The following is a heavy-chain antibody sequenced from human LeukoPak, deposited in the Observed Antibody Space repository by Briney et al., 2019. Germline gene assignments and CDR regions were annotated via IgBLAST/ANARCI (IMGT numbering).Heavy chain of an antibody. Sequence: PGRSLRLSCAVSGFTLSSYCMQWVRQAPGKGLEWVAVISYDGSNKYYADSVKGRFTISRDNSKNTLYLQMNSLRAGDTAVYYCAKDGGQWLLDYWGQGTLVTVSS. CDR1: GFTLSSYC. J-gene: IGHJ4*02. D-gene: IGHD5-24*01. V-gene: IGHV3-30*18. CDR2: ISYDGSNK. CDR3: AKDGGQWLLDY.